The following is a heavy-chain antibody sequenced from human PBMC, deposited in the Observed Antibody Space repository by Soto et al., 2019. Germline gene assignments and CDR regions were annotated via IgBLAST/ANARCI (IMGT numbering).Heavy chain of an antibody. CDR2: LYYGRSA. D-gene: IGHD3-22*01. V-gene: IGHV4-59*03. J-gene: IGHJ4*02. CDR3: ALRSMAVVPEY. Sequence: QVQLQESGPGLVKPSETLSLTCAVSGDSISSYYCMWIRQPPGKGLESIGYLYYGRSANYNPSLNGRVTFSVDTSTNQCSLTLSSMNAPDTAVYYCALRSMAVVPEYWGQGTLVTVSS. CDR1: GDSISSYY.